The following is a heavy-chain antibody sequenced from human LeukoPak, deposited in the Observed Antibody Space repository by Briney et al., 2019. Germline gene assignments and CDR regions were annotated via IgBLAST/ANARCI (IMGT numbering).Heavy chain of an antibody. V-gene: IGHV1-18*01. CDR3: ARDRPVYSGYGFTVSPRYFDY. Sequence: GASVKVSCKASGYTFTSYGISWVRQAPGQGLEWMGWISAYNGNTNYAQKLQGRVTMTTDTSTSTAYMELRSLRSDDTAVYYCARDRPVYSGYGFTVSPRYFDYWGQGTLVTVSS. CDR2: ISAYNGNT. D-gene: IGHD5-12*01. J-gene: IGHJ4*02. CDR1: GYTFTSYG.